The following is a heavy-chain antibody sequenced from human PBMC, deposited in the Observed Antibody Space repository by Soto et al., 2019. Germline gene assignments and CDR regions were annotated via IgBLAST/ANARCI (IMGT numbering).Heavy chain of an antibody. CDR3: ARGRRTCTEKTCYTGFDF. Sequence: QVHLVQSGAEVKTPGASVTISCKASGYTFSDYGIHWIRQAPGQRPEWLGWILCLNDRKEYSQKFQGRISLTRDTSASTAYVGLSRLRSEDTAVYYCARGRRTCTEKTCYTGFDFWGQGSLVSVSS. D-gene: IGHD2-2*02. CDR2: ILCLNDRK. V-gene: IGHV1-3*01. J-gene: IGHJ4*02. CDR1: GYTFSDYG.